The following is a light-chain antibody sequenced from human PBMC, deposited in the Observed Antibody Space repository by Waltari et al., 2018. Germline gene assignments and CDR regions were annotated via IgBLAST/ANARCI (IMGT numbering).Light chain of an antibody. V-gene: IGLV3-10*01. J-gene: IGLJ2*01. CDR1: ELPEKY. Sequence: YELTQPPSVSVSPGQTARITCSGNELPEKYVYWYQKKSGQAPLLVIIDDNKRPSGIPERFSGSSSGTVATLTLNGAQGEDEADYYCYSVDNTGQGVFGGGTKLTVL. CDR3: YSVDNTGQGV. CDR2: DDN.